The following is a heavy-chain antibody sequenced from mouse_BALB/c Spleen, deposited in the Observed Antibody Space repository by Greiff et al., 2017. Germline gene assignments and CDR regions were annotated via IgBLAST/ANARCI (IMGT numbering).Heavy chain of an antibody. CDR3: ALITAATYAMDY. CDR1: GFNIKDTY. J-gene: IGHJ4*01. D-gene: IGHD1-2*01. Sequence: EVQLQQSGAELVKPGASVKLSCTASGFNIKDTYMHWVKQRPEQGLEWIGRIDPANGNTKYDPKFQGKATITADTSSNTAYLQLSSLTSVDTAVYYCALITAATYAMDYWGQGTSVTVSS. V-gene: IGHV14-3*02. CDR2: IDPANGNT.